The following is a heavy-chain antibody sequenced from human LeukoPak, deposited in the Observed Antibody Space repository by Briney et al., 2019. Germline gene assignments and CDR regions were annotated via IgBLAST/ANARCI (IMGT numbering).Heavy chain of an antibody. CDR3: AKDPIGGETHFDY. D-gene: IGHD2-21*01. V-gene: IGHV3-30*02. CDR1: GFTFSSYG. CDR2: IRYDGSNK. Sequence: PGRSLRLSCAASGFTFSSYGMHWVRQAPGKGLEWVAFIRYDGSNKYYADSVKGRFTISRDNSKNTLYLQMNSLRAEDTAVYYCAKDPIGGETHFDYWGQGTLVTVSS. J-gene: IGHJ4*02.